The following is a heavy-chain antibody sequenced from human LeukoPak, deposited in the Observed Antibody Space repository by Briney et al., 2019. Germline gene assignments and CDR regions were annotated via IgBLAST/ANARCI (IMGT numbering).Heavy chain of an antibody. Sequence: SETLSLTCTVPGGSISSYYWSWIRQPPGKGLEWIGYIYYSGSTNYNPSLKSRVTISVDTSKNQFSLKLSSVTAADTAVYYCAGRNPVPLNWGQGTLVTVSS. CDR2: IYYSGST. J-gene: IGHJ4*02. V-gene: IGHV4-59*01. CDR3: AGRNPVPLN. CDR1: GGSISSYY. D-gene: IGHD6-6*01.